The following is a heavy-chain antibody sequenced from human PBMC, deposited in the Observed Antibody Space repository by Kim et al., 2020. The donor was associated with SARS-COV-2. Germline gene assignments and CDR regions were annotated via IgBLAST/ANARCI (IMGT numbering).Heavy chain of an antibody. D-gene: IGHD5-12*01. V-gene: IGHV5-10-1*01. CDR2: IDPSDSYT. J-gene: IGHJ4*02. CDR1: GYSFTSYW. Sequence: GESLKISCKGSGYSFTSYWISWVRQMPGKGLEWMGRIDPSDSYTNYSPSFQGHVTISADKSISTAYLQWSSLKASDTAMYYCARHVWRGSGYDPSYYWGQGTLVTVSS. CDR3: ARHVWRGSGYDPSYY.